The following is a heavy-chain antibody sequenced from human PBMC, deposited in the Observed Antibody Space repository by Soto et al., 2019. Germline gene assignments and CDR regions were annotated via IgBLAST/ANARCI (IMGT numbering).Heavy chain of an antibody. J-gene: IGHJ4*02. CDR2: IGTAGDT. Sequence: GGSLRLSCAAPGFTFSSYDMHWVRQATGKGLEWVSAIGTAGDTYYPGSVKGRFTISRENAKNSLYLQMNSLRAEDTAVYYCARAPRGRYYFDYWGQGTLVTVSS. CDR1: GFTFSSYD. D-gene: IGHD1-26*01. CDR3: ARAPRGRYYFDY. V-gene: IGHV3-13*01.